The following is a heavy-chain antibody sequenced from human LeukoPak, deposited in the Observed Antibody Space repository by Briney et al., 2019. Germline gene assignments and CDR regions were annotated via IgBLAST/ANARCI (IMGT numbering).Heavy chain of an antibody. Sequence: SETLSLTCSVSGDSITTSYWNWIRQPPGQGLEWIGSIFYSGNTKYNPALKSRVTISVDTSKNQFSLKLSSVTAADTAVYYCARVKTTNWFDPWGQGTLVTVSS. CDR2: IFYSGNT. V-gene: IGHV4-59*01. CDR3: ARVKTTNWFDP. CDR1: GDSITTSY. J-gene: IGHJ5*02. D-gene: IGHD1-14*01.